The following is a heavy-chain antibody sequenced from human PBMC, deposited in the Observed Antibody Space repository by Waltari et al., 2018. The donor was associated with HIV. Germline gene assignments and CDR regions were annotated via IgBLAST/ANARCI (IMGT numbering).Heavy chain of an antibody. J-gene: IGHJ2*01. CDR1: GLTVSSTY. CDR2: IYSGYST. CDR3: ARGGMGDYGEPYWYFDL. Sequence: EVQLVESGGGLIQPGGSLRLSCAPSGLTVSSTYMSCVRQAPGKGLGWVSVIYSGYSTYYADSVKGRFTISRDNAKNTLYLQMNSLRSEDTAVYFCARGGMGDYGEPYWYFDLWGRGTLVTVSS. D-gene: IGHD4-17*01. V-gene: IGHV3-53*01.